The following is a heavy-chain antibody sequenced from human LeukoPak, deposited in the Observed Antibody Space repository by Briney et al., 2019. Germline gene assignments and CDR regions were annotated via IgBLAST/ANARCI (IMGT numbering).Heavy chain of an antibody. CDR2: IFYSGST. CDR3: ARLRDVYNSYFDY. CDR1: GGSISNYY. Sequence: SETLSLTRTVSGGSISNYYWSWIRQPPGKGLEWIGYIFYSGSTNYNPSLKSRVTISLGTSKNQFSLKLSSVTAADTAVYYCARLRDVYNSYFDYWGQGTLVTVSS. J-gene: IGHJ4*02. V-gene: IGHV4-59*08. D-gene: IGHD5-24*01.